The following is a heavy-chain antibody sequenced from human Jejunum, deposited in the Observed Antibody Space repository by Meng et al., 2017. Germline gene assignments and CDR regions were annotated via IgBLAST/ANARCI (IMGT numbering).Heavy chain of an antibody. CDR3: ARDSGAFVPADY. D-gene: IGHD3-10*01. J-gene: IGHJ4*02. CDR1: GFTFTKYW. Sequence: EVQWVGSGGGLVQAGESLRLSCVASGFTFTKYWMTWVRQAPGKGLEWVANIKPDGSTKLYVDSVKGRFTISRDNAKNSLYLQMNNLRVEDTAVYYCARDSGAFVPADYWGQGMMVTVSS. CDR2: IKPDGSTK. V-gene: IGHV3-7*01.